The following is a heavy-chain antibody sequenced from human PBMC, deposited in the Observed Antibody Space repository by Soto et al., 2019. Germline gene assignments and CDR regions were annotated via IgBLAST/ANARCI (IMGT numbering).Heavy chain of an antibody. CDR3: ARVYYDYVWGSYRRTRAFDY. Sequence: GASVKVSCKASGYTFTSYDINWVRQATGQGLEWMGWMNPNSGNTGYAQKFQGRVTMTRNTSISTAYMELSSLRSEDTAVYYCARVYYDYVWGSYRRTRAFDYWGQGTLVTVSS. D-gene: IGHD3-16*02. J-gene: IGHJ4*02. CDR1: GYTFTSYD. CDR2: MNPNSGNT. V-gene: IGHV1-8*01.